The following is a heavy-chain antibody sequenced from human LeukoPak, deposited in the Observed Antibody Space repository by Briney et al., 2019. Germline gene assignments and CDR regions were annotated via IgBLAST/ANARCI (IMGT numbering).Heavy chain of an antibody. Sequence: SETLSLTCAVYGGSFSGYYWSWIRQPPGKGLEWIGEINHSGSTNYNPSLKSRVTISVDTSKNQFSLKLSSVTAADTAVYYCARLLVSSWYSGMVGYIDYWGQGTLVTVSS. CDR3: ARLLVSSWYSGMVGYIDY. CDR2: INHSGST. J-gene: IGHJ4*02. D-gene: IGHD6-13*01. CDR1: GGSFSGYY. V-gene: IGHV4-34*01.